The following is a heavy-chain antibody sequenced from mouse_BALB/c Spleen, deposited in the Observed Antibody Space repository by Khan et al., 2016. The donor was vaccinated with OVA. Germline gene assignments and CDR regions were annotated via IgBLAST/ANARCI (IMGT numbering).Heavy chain of an antibody. CDR2: VSTGGGYT. CDR3: TRLAYYYDSEGFAY. Sequence: EVMLVESGGDLVMPGGSLKLSCVASGFTFSTYGMSWVRQTPDKRLEWVATVSTGGGYTYYPDSVKGRFTISRDNAKNTLYLQMSGLKSEDTAMFYCTRLAYYYDSEGFAYWGQGTLVTVSA. D-gene: IGHD1-1*01. J-gene: IGHJ3*01. V-gene: IGHV5-6*01. CDR1: GFTFSTYG.